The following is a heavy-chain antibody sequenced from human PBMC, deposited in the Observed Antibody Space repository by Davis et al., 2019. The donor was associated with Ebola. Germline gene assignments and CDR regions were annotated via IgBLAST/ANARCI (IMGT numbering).Heavy chain of an antibody. CDR3: AREGRAMVRSPYYYYGMDV. D-gene: IGHD3-10*01. Sequence: AASVKVSCKASGYTFTGYYMHWVRQAPGQGLEWMGWINPNSGGTNYAQKFQGWVTMTRDTSISTAYMELSRLRSDDTAVYYCAREGRAMVRSPYYYYGMDVWGQGTTVTVSS. V-gene: IGHV1-2*04. CDR1: GYTFTGYY. J-gene: IGHJ6*02. CDR2: INPNSGGT.